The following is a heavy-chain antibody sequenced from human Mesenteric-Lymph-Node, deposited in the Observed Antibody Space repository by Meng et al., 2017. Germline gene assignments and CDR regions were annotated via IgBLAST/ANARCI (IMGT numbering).Heavy chain of an antibody. CDR3: AISQYCSGGSCYGEYFQP. Sequence: SETLSLTCTVSGGSISSYYWSWIRQPAGKGLEWIGRIYTSGSTNYNPSLQSRVTMSVDTSKNQFSLKLSSVTAADTAVYYCAISQYCSGGSCYGEYFQPWGQGTLVTVSS. CDR1: GGSISSYY. CDR2: IYTSGST. J-gene: IGHJ1*01. D-gene: IGHD2-15*01. V-gene: IGHV4-4*07.